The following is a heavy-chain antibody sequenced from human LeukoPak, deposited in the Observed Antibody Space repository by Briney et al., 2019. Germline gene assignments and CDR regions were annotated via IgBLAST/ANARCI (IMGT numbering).Heavy chain of an antibody. Sequence: SVKVSCKASGGTFSSYAISWVRQAPGQGLEWMGRIIPILGIANYAQKFQGRVTITADKSTSTAYMELSSLRSEDTAVYYCARDRASGRTTVTAYNWFDPWGQGTLVTVSS. CDR1: GGTFSSYA. CDR2: IIPILGIA. V-gene: IGHV1-69*04. D-gene: IGHD4-11*01. CDR3: ARDRASGRTTVTAYNWFDP. J-gene: IGHJ5*02.